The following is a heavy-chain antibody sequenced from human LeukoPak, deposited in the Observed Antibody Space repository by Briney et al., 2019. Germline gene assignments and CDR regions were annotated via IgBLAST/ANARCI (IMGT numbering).Heavy chain of an antibody. V-gene: IGHV4-38-2*02. CDR3: AREGSSDSSGYTSGWFDP. Sequence: SETLSLTCTVSGYSISSGYYWGWIRQPPGKGLEWIGEIYHSGSTNYNPSLKSRVTISVDKSKNQFSLKLSSVTAADTAVYYCAREGSSDSSGYTSGWFDPWGQGTLVTVSS. CDR2: IYHSGST. D-gene: IGHD3-22*01. CDR1: GYSISSGYY. J-gene: IGHJ5*02.